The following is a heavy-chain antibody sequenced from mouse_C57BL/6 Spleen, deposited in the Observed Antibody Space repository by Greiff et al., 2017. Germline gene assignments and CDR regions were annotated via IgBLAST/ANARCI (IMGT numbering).Heavy chain of an antibody. CDR3: ARDSNYDYAMDY. D-gene: IGHD2-5*01. CDR1: GYTFTSYW. Sequence: QVQLQQPGAELVKPGASVKLSCKASGYTFTSYWMHWVKPRPGQGLEWIGMIQPNSGSTNYNEKFKSKATLTEDKSSSTAYMQLSSLTSEDSAVYYCARDSNYDYAMDYWGQGTSVTVSS. J-gene: IGHJ4*01. CDR2: IQPNSGST. V-gene: IGHV1-64*01.